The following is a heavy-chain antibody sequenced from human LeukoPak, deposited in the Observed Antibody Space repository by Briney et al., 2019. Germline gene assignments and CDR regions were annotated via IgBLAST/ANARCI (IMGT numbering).Heavy chain of an antibody. Sequence: GGSLRLSCAASGFTFSSYSMNWVRQAPGKGLEWVSSISSSSSYIYYADSVKGRFTISRDNAKNSLYLQMNSLRAEDTAVYYCARDRYFDWFNPFDYWGQGTLVTVSS. J-gene: IGHJ4*02. V-gene: IGHV3-21*01. D-gene: IGHD3-9*01. CDR1: GFTFSSYS. CDR3: ARDRYFDWFNPFDY. CDR2: ISSSSSYI.